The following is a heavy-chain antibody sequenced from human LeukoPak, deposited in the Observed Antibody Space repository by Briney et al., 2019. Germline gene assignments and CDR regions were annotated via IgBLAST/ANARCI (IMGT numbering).Heavy chain of an antibody. D-gene: IGHD4-23*01. CDR3: ARALERKNYGGNSAPSDP. CDR2: INPNSGGS. J-gene: IGHJ5*02. V-gene: IGHV1-2*02. Sequence: ASVKVSCKASGYTFTGYYMHWVRQAPGQGLERMGWINPNSGGSNYAQKFQGRVTMTRDTSISTAYMELSRLRSDDTAVYHCARALERKNYGGNSAPSDPWGQGTLVTVSS. CDR1: GYTFTGYY.